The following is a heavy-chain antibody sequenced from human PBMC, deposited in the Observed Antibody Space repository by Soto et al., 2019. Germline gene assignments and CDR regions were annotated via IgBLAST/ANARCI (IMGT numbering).Heavy chain of an antibody. V-gene: IGHV4-39*01. CDR2: IYYSGST. CDR3: ARQKGTGYYYDSSGLTRTPDAFDI. CDR1: GGSISSSSYY. D-gene: IGHD3-22*01. J-gene: IGHJ3*02. Sequence: LSLTCTVSGGSISSSSYYWGWIRQPPGKGLEWIGSIYYSGSTYYNPSLKSRVTISVDTSKNQFSLKLSSVTAADTAVYYCARQKGTGYYYDSSGLTRTPDAFDIWGQGTMVTVSS.